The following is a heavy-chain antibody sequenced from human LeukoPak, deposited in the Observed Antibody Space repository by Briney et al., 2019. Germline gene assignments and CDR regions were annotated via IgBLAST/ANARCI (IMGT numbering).Heavy chain of an antibody. J-gene: IGHJ4*02. D-gene: IGHD5-18*01. Sequence: HPGGSLRLSCAAAGFTFSSYSMNWVRQAPGKGLEWVSAISGSGGSTYYADSVKGRFTISRDNSKNTLYLQMNSLRAEDTAVYYCGKGQDTAMVKYFDYWGQGTLVTVSS. CDR3: GKGQDTAMVKYFDY. CDR1: GFTFSSYS. CDR2: ISGSGGST. V-gene: IGHV3-23*01.